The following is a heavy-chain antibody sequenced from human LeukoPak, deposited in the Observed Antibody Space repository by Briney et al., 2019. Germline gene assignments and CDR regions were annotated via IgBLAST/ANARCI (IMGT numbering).Heavy chain of an antibody. CDR2: IYYSGST. CDR1: VGSISSYY. V-gene: IGHV4-59*01. D-gene: IGHD6-19*01. Sequence: PSETLSLTCTVSVGSISSYYWSWIRQPPGKGLEWIGYIYYSGSTNYNPSLKSRVTISVDTSKNQFSLKLSSVTAADTAVYYCARERPLIAVAGTYFDYWGQGTLVTVSS. J-gene: IGHJ4*02. CDR3: ARERPLIAVAGTYFDY.